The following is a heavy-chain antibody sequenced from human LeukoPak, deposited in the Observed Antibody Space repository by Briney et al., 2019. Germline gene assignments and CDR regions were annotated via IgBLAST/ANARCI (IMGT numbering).Heavy chain of an antibody. J-gene: IGHJ6*03. CDR1: GGTFSSYA. Sequence: ASVKVSCKASGGTFSSYAISWVRQAPGQGLEWMGGIIPIFGTANYAQKFQGRVTITADKSTSTAYMELSSLRSEDTAVYYCARDSEDRGRVHGPNYYYYYYMDVWGKGTTVTVSS. V-gene: IGHV1-69*06. D-gene: IGHD1-1*01. CDR3: ARDSEDRGRVHGPNYYYYYYMDV. CDR2: IIPIFGTA.